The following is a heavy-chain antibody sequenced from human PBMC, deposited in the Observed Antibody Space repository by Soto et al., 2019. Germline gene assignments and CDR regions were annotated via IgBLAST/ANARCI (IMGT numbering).Heavy chain of an antibody. Sequence: QVQLQQWGAGLLKPSETLSLTCAVYGGSFSGYYWSWIRQPPGKGLEGSGEINHSGSTNYNPSLKSRVTISVDTSKNQFSLKLSSVTAADTAVYYCARGPIIVVVAATPSPAEGYYFDYWGQGTLVTVSS. CDR2: INHSGST. V-gene: IGHV4-34*01. CDR1: GGSFSGYY. J-gene: IGHJ4*02. CDR3: ARGPIIVVVAATPSPAEGYYFDY. D-gene: IGHD2-15*01.